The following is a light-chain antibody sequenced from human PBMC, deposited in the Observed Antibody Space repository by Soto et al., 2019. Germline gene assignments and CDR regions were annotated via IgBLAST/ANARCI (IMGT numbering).Light chain of an antibody. J-gene: IGKJ4*01. CDR3: QTYYRVPLT. Sequence: DIVNSPDTDSPVLSLPDIAAINCKSSQSLLSSSDNRNYLAGFQQKVGQPPKLLIRWASNRESGVPDRFSASVSATDFTLPINSLQAEDVAVYYCQTYYRVPLTFGGGTKVDIK. CDR2: WAS. V-gene: IGKV4-1*01. CDR1: QSLLSSSDNRNY.